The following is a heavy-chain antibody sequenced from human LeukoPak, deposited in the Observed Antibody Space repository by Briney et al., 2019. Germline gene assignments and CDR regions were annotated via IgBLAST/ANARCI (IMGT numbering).Heavy chain of an antibody. D-gene: IGHD3-10*01. Sequence: GGSLRLSCAASGFTFSSYGMHWVRQAPGKGLEWVAFIRYDGSNKYYADSVKGRFTISRVNSKNTLYLQMNSLRAEDTAVYYFAKDHPILLWFGGGPNWFDPWGQGTLVTVSS. CDR3: AKDHPILLWFGGGPNWFDP. CDR2: IRYDGSNK. V-gene: IGHV3-30*02. CDR1: GFTFSSYG. J-gene: IGHJ5*02.